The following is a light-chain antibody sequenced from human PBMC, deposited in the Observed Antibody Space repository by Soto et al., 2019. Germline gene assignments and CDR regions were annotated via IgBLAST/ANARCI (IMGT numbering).Light chain of an antibody. V-gene: IGLV2-14*01. Sequence: QSVLAHPATVSGSPGQSISISCTATRRDVGVFHYGSWYRQHAGKARELMIDEVSNRPSGVSNRFSGSKSGNTASLTISVLQAEDEADYHCRSYTSRSPLYGCGTGSKVTVL. CDR3: RSYTSRSPLYG. J-gene: IGLJ1*01. CDR2: EVS. CDR1: RRDVGVFHY.